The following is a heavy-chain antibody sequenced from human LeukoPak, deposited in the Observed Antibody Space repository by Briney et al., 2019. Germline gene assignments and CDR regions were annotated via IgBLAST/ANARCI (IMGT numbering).Heavy chain of an antibody. CDR3: AKDLHHYGPGSSPQY. CDR1: GFTFSNYA. CDR2: ISYDGSTK. V-gene: IGHV3-30*18. Sequence: QPGGSLRLSCEASGFTFSNYAMHWVRRAPGKGLEWVALISYDGSTKHYADSVKGRFTISRDNSKNTLSLQINSLRSEDTAVYYCAKDLHHYGPGSSPQYWGQGTLVTVSS. D-gene: IGHD3-10*01. J-gene: IGHJ4*02.